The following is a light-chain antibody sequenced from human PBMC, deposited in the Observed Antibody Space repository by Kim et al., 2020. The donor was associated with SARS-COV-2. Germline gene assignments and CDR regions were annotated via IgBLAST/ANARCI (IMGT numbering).Light chain of an antibody. CDR2: CAS. CDR1: QSVSSSC. CDR3: QQYDSSPYT. Sequence: LSPGESATLSCRARQSVSSSCLAWYQQKPGPDPSLLIFCASSTANGIPDRWSGGGAGTDFTLPISRLGPEDFLVYYCQQYDSSPYTFGQGTKLEI. V-gene: IGKV3-20*01. J-gene: IGKJ2*01.